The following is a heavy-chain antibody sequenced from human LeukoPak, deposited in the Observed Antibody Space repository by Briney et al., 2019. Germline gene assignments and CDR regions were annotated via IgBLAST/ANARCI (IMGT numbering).Heavy chain of an antibody. J-gene: IGHJ6*03. D-gene: IGHD3-3*01. CDR3: ARGWRGIAAFYYYYHMDV. V-gene: IGHV1-8*01. CDR2: MNPNSGNT. CDR1: GYTFTSYD. Sequence: ASVKVSCKASGYTFTSYDINWVRQATGQGLEWMGWMNPNSGNTGYAQKFQGRVTMTRNTSISTAYMELSSLRSEDTAVYYCARGWRGIAAFYYYYHMDVWGKGTTVTVSS.